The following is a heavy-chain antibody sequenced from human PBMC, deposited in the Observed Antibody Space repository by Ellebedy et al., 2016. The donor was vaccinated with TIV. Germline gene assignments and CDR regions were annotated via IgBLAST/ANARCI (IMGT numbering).Heavy chain of an antibody. CDR1: GYSISSGYY. Sequence: SETLSLTXTVSGYSISSGYYWGWIRQPPGKGLEWIGSIYHSGSTYYNPSLKSRVTISVDTSKNQFSLKLSSVTAADTAVYYCAAYAVAGTLAFDIWGQGTMVTVSS. V-gene: IGHV4-38-2*02. J-gene: IGHJ3*02. CDR3: AAYAVAGTLAFDI. D-gene: IGHD6-19*01. CDR2: IYHSGST.